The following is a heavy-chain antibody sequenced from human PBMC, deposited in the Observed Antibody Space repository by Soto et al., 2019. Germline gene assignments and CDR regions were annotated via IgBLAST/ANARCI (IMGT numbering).Heavy chain of an antibody. D-gene: IGHD3-3*01. CDR1: GGSFSGYY. CDR2: INHSGST. J-gene: IGHJ6*02. Sequence: SETLSLTCAVYGGSFSGYYWSWIRQPPGKGLEWIGEINHSGSTNYNPSLKSRVTISVDTSKNQFSLKLSSVTAADTAVYYCARGHTYYDFWSGLTYYYYYGMDVWGQGTTVTVSS. V-gene: IGHV4-34*01. CDR3: ARGHTYYDFWSGLTYYYYYGMDV.